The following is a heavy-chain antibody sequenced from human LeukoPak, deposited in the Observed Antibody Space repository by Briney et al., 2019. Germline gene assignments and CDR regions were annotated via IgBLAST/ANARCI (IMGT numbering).Heavy chain of an antibody. CDR3: ARDPGDTDWHNFGL. V-gene: IGHV4-59*11. CDR1: GGSLSGHF. D-gene: IGHD1/OR15-1a*01. CDR2: IHSSGST. Sequence: SETLSLTCTVSGGSLSGHFWSWFRRPPGKGLENIGYIHSSGSTNYNPSYKSRVTVSLEMSKNQFSLSLSSVTAADTAVYYCARDPGDTDWHNFGLWGQGILVTVSS. J-gene: IGHJ4*02.